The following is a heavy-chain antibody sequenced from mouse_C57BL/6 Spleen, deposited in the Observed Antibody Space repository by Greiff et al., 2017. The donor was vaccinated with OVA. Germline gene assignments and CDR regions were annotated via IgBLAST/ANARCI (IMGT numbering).Heavy chain of an antibody. CDR2: INPGSGGT. CDR1: GYAFTNYL. V-gene: IGHV1-54*01. Sequence: QVQLKESGAELVRPGTSVKVSCKASGYAFTNYLIEWVKQRPGQGLEWIGVINPGSGGTNYNEKFKGKATLTADKSSSTAYMQLSSLTSEDSAVYFCAREGAPFAYWGKGTLVTVSA. CDR3: AREGAPFAY. J-gene: IGHJ3*01.